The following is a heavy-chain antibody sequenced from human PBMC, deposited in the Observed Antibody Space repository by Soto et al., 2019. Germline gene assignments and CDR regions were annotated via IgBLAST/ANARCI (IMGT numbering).Heavy chain of an antibody. Sequence: GGSLRLSCAASGFTFSSYAMSWVRQAPGKGLEWVSAISGSGGSTYYADSVKGRFTISRDNSKNTLYLQMNSLRAEDTAVYYCAKDTTDFWTHNEYSGYDCAFDIWGQGTMVTVSS. CDR2: ISGSGGST. V-gene: IGHV3-23*01. D-gene: IGHD5-12*01. J-gene: IGHJ3*02. CDR1: GFTFSSYA. CDR3: AKDTTDFWTHNEYSGYDCAFDI.